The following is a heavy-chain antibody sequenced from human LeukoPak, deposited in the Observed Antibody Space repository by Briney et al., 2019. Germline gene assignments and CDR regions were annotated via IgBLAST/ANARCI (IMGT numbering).Heavy chain of an antibody. J-gene: IGHJ4*02. CDR3: AKGSSVAGTIFGY. D-gene: IGHD6-19*01. CDR2: IYGDYST. CDR1: GFTVSTNF. Sequence: GGSLRLSCAASGFTVSTNFMSWVRQAPGKGLEWVSVIYGDYSTYYADSVKGRFTISRDSSKNTLYLQMNSLRAEDTAVYYCAKGSSVAGTIFGYWGQGTLVTVSS. V-gene: IGHV3-66*01.